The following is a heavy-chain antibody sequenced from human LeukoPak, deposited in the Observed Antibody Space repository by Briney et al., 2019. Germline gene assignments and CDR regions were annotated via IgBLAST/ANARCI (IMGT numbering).Heavy chain of an antibody. D-gene: IGHD6-13*01. Sequence: GESLQISCKGSGYSFTSYWISWVRQMPGKGLEWMGRIDPSVSYTNYSPSFQGHVTISADKSISTAYLQWSSLKASDTAMYYCARTPIIAAAYYYYGMDVWGQGTTVTVSS. V-gene: IGHV5-10-1*01. CDR1: GYSFTSYW. J-gene: IGHJ6*02. CDR3: ARTPIIAAAYYYYGMDV. CDR2: IDPSVSYT.